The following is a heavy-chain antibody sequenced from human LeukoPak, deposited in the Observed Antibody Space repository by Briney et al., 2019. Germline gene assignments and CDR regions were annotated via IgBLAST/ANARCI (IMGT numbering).Heavy chain of an antibody. CDR2: IYYSGST. J-gene: IGHJ3*02. CDR1: GGSISSYY. Sequence: SETLSLTCTVSGGSISSYYWSWIRQPPGKGLEWIGYIYYSGSTNYNPSLKSRVTISVDTSKNQFSLKLSSVTAADTAAYYCARHGSGDTAMVMFAFDIWGQGTMVTVSS. V-gene: IGHV4-59*08. D-gene: IGHD5-18*01. CDR3: ARHGSGDTAMVMFAFDI.